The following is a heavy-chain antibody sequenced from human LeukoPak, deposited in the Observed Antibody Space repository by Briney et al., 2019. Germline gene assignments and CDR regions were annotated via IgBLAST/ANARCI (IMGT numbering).Heavy chain of an antibody. V-gene: IGHV3-74*01. CDR3: ARMDSRYYYYYMDV. Sequence: GGSLRLSCAASGFTSSSYAMHWVRQAPGKGLVWVSRVKSDGSSTSYADSVKGRFTISRDNAKNSLYLQMNSLRAEDTAVYYCARMDSRYYYYYMDVWGKGTTVTVSS. J-gene: IGHJ6*03. CDR2: VKSDGSST. CDR1: GFTSSSYA. D-gene: IGHD3/OR15-3a*01.